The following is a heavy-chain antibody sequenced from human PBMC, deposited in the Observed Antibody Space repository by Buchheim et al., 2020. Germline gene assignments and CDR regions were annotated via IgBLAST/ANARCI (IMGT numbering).Heavy chain of an antibody. Sequence: EVQLVESGGGLVQPGGSLRLSCAASGFTFSSYWMSWVRQAPGKGLEWVANIKQDGSEKYYVDSVKGRFTISRDNAKNSLYLQMNSLRAEDTAVYYCAKDLFEGLVYEPPHYGMDVWGQGTT. D-gene: IGHD2-8*01. CDR2: IKQDGSEK. V-gene: IGHV3-7*03. J-gene: IGHJ6*02. CDR3: AKDLFEGLVYEPPHYGMDV. CDR1: GFTFSSYW.